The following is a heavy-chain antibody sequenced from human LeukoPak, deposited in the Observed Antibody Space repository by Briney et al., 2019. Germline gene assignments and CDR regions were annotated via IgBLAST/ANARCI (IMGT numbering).Heavy chain of an antibody. D-gene: IGHD3-10*01. Sequence: GGSLRLSCAASGFTFSSYEMSWVRQAPGKGLEWVSYIRSSGSNIYYADSVKGRFTISRDNAKNALYLQMNSLRAEDTAVYYCARYYVYYGSGSYPEYYQHWGQGTLVTVSS. J-gene: IGHJ1*01. CDR3: ARYYVYYGSGSYPEYYQH. CDR1: GFTFSSYE. CDR2: IRSSGSNI. V-gene: IGHV3-48*03.